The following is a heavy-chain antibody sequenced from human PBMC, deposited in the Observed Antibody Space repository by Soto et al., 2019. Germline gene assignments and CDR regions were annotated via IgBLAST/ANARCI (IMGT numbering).Heavy chain of an antibody. D-gene: IGHD6-19*01. CDR3: TRGSVSGLSIDY. CDR2: ITSDGNNK. Sequence: GLSCAAAGFTFRTYPIHWVRPAPGKGLAWAAVITSDGNNKYYADSVKGRFTISRDNSKNTVYLQMNSLRTDDTAVFYCTRGSVSGLSIDYWGQGTLVTVSS. V-gene: IGHV3-30-3*01. J-gene: IGHJ4*02. CDR1: GFTFRTYP.